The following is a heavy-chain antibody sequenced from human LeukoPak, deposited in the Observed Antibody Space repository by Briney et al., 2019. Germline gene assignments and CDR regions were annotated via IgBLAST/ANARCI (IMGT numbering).Heavy chain of an antibody. J-gene: IGHJ5*02. Sequence: GGSLRLSCAASGFTFSSYAMSWVRQAPGKGLEWVSAIRGSGGSTYYADSAKGRFTISRDNSKNTLYLQMNSLRAEDTAVYYCAKGLRGYSYGPYNWFDPWGQGTLVTVSS. V-gene: IGHV3-23*01. CDR3: AKGLRGYSYGPYNWFDP. CDR2: IRGSGGST. D-gene: IGHD5-18*01. CDR1: GFTFSSYA.